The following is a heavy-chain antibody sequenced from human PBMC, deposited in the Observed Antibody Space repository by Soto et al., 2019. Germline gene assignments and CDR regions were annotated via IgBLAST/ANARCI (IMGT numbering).Heavy chain of an antibody. D-gene: IGHD2-15*01. J-gene: IGHJ6*02. V-gene: IGHV3-33*01. CDR3: ARDGAYCSGGSCYSRLYYYGMDV. Sequence: QVQLVESGGGVVQPGRSLRLSCAASGFTFSSYGMHWVRQAPGKGLEWVAVIWYDGSNKYYADSVKGRFTISRDNSKNTLYLKMNSLRAEDTAVYYCARDGAYCSGGSCYSRLYYYGMDVWGQGTTVTVSS. CDR2: IWYDGSNK. CDR1: GFTFSSYG.